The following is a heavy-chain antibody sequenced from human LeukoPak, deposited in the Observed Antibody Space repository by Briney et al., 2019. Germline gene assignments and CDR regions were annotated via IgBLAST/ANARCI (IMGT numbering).Heavy chain of an antibody. Sequence: GGSLRLSCAASGFTFTKYAMSWVRQAAGKGLEWVSAIGGSGTKTFYAESVKGRFTISRDNAKNSLYLQMNSLGPEDTAVYYCARDPYSGNYGNYYYYYMDVWGKGTTVTISS. CDR1: GFTFTKYA. CDR2: IGGSGTKT. J-gene: IGHJ6*03. CDR3: ARDPYSGNYGNYYYYYMDV. V-gene: IGHV3-23*01. D-gene: IGHD1-26*01.